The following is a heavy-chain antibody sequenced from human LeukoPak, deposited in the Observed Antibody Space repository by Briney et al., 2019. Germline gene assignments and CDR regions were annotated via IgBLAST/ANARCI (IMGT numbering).Heavy chain of an antibody. CDR3: ARAHDYGDYVWAFDI. Sequence: LETLSLTCAVYGGSFSGYYWSWIRQPPGKGLEWIGEINHSGSTNYNPSLKSRVTISVDTSKNQFSLKLSSVTAADTAVYYCARAHDYGDYVWAFDIWGQGTMVTVSS. CDR2: INHSGST. V-gene: IGHV4-34*01. D-gene: IGHD4-17*01. CDR1: GGSFSGYY. J-gene: IGHJ3*02.